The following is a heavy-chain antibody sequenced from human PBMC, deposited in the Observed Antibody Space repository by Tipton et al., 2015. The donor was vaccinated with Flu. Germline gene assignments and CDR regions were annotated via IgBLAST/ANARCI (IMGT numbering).Heavy chain of an antibody. Sequence: TLSLTCTVSGGSISSFYWNWIRQPPGKGLEWIGYIYYSGKSNYNPSLKSRVTMSVDTSKNQVSLNLSSVTAADTAVYYCARANSALVTNHYYGLDVWGQGTTVTVSS. CDR1: GGSISSFY. CDR3: ARANSALVTNHYYGLDV. CDR2: IYYSGKS. D-gene: IGHD5-18*01. V-gene: IGHV4-59*01. J-gene: IGHJ6*02.